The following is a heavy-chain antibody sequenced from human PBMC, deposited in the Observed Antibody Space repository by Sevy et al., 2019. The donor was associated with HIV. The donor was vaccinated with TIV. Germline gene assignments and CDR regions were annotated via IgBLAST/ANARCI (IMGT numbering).Heavy chain of an antibody. D-gene: IGHD6-19*01. CDR3: ARDAPYIAMAGLYYYYGMDV. J-gene: IGHJ6*02. CDR1: GGSISSYY. V-gene: IGHV4-4*07. CDR2: IYTSGST. Sequence: SETLSLTCTVSGGSISSYYWSWIRQPAGKGLEWIGRIYTSGSTNYNPSLKSRVTMSVDTSKNQFSLKLSSVTAADTAVYYCARDAPYIAMAGLYYYYGMDVWGQGTTVTVSS.